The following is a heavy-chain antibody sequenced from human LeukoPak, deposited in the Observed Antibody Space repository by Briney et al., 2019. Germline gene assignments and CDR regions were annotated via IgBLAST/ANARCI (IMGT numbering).Heavy chain of an antibody. Sequence: PGGSLRLSCAASGFTFSGYWMTWVRQAPGKGLEWVANIKQDGSEKYYVDSVRGRFTISRDNAKNSLYLQMNSLRAEETALYYCAYGGFFFDYWGQGTLVIVYS. J-gene: IGHJ4*02. D-gene: IGHD3-10*01. CDR1: GFTFSGYW. CDR2: IKQDGSEK. CDR3: AYGGFFFDY. V-gene: IGHV3-7*02.